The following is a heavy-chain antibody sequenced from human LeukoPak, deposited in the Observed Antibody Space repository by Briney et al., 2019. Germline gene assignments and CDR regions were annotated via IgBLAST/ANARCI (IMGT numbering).Heavy chain of an antibody. D-gene: IGHD3-10*01. Sequence: ASVKVSCKASGYTFTSYDINWVRQATGQGLEWMGWMNPNSGNTGYAQKFQGRVTMTRNTSISTAYMELSSLRSEDTAVYYCARGPESYSIWRAYYYYYYMDVWGKGTTVTISS. V-gene: IGHV1-8*01. J-gene: IGHJ6*03. CDR2: MNPNSGNT. CDR3: ARGPESYSIWRAYYYYYYMDV. CDR1: GYTFTSYD.